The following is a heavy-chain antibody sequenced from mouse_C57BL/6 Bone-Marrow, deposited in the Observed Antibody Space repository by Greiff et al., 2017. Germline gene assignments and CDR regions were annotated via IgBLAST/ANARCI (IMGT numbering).Heavy chain of an antibody. J-gene: IGHJ1*03. Sequence: VQLQQSGAELVRPGASVKLSCTASGFNIKDDYMHWVKQRPEQGLEWIGWIDPENGDTEYASKFPGKDTITADTSSKTAYLQLSSLTSEDAAVYYCTPPITAVVATDWYFDVWGTGTTVTVSS. CDR2: IDPENGDT. V-gene: IGHV14-4*01. D-gene: IGHD1-1*01. CDR3: TPPITAVVATDWYFDV. CDR1: GFNIKDDY.